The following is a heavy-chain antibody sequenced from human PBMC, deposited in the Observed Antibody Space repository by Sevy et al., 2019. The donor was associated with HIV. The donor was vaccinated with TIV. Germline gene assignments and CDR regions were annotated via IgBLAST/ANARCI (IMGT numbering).Heavy chain of an antibody. CDR3: ARDGTADDDEEGGMGYFDY. CDR2: ISYDGSNK. Sequence: GGSLRLSCAASGFTFSSYAMHWVRQAPGKGLEWVAVISYDGSNKYYADSVKGRFTISRDNSKNTLYLQMNSLRAEDTTECHCARDGTADDDEEGGMGYFDYWGQGSLVTVSS. D-gene: IGHD1-1*01. CDR1: GFTFSSYA. J-gene: IGHJ4*02. V-gene: IGHV3-30-3*01.